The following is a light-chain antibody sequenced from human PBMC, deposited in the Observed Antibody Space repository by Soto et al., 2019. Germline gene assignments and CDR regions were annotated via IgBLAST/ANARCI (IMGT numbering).Light chain of an antibody. V-gene: IGLV2-14*01. CDR1: SSDVGGYNY. CDR2: DVS. J-gene: IGLJ2*01. Sequence: QSALTQPASVSGSPGQSITISCTGTSSDVGGYNYVSWYQQHPGKAPKLKIYDVSNRPSGVSNPFSGSKSGNTASLTISALQAEDEADYYCSSYTSSSTAHVVFGGGTKVTVL. CDR3: SSYTSSSTAHVV.